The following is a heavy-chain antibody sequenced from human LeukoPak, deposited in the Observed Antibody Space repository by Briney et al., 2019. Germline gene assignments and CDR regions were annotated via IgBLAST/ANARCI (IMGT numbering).Heavy chain of an antibody. CDR2: ISSSSSYI. Sequence: GGSLRLSCVASGFTFSSYSMNWVRQAPGKGLEWVSSISSSSSYIYYADSVKGRFTISRDNAKNSLYLQMNSLRAEDTAVYYCMSSGWGIIDYWGQGTLVTVSS. D-gene: IGHD3-16*01. CDR3: MSSGWGIIDY. V-gene: IGHV3-21*01. CDR1: GFTFSSYS. J-gene: IGHJ4*02.